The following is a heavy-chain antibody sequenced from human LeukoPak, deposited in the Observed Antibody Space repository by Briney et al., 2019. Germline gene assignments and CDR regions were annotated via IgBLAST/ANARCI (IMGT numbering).Heavy chain of an antibody. Sequence: GGSLRLSCAASGFTFSSYSMNWVRQAPGKGREWVSSISGSSSYINYADSVKGRFTISRDNAQNSLFLQLNSLRAEDTAVYYCARDPYSSGWYKDAFDIWGQGTMVTVSS. V-gene: IGHV3-21*01. J-gene: IGHJ3*02. CDR3: ARDPYSSGWYKDAFDI. CDR2: ISGSSSYI. CDR1: GFTFSSYS. D-gene: IGHD6-19*01.